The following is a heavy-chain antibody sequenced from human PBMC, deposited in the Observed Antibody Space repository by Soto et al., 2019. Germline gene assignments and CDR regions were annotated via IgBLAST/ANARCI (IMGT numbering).Heavy chain of an antibody. Sequence: SVKVSCKASGGTFSSYAISWVRQAPGQGLEWMGGIIPIFGTANYAQKFQGRVTITADESTSTAYMELSSLRSEDTAVYYCARDLTILLGNWFDPWGQGTLVTVSS. CDR2: IIPIFGTA. J-gene: IGHJ5*02. V-gene: IGHV1-69*13. D-gene: IGHD2-15*01. CDR1: GGTFSSYA. CDR3: ARDLTILLGNWFDP.